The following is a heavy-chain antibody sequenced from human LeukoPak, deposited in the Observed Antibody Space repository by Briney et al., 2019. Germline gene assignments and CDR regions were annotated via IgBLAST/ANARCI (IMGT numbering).Heavy chain of an antibody. CDR1: GGSISSYC. CDR3: ARVDYGSGSYYPTEYFQH. CDR2: IYYSGST. D-gene: IGHD3-10*01. J-gene: IGHJ1*01. Sequence: PSETLSLTCTVSGGSISSYCWSWIRQPPGMGLEWIGYIYYSGSTNYNPSLKSRVTISVDTSKNQFSLKLSSVTAADTAVYYCARVDYGSGSYYPTEYFQHWGQGTLVTVSS. V-gene: IGHV4-59*08.